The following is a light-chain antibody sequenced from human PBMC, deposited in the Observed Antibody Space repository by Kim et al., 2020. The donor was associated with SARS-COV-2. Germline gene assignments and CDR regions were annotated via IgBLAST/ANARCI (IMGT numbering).Light chain of an antibody. CDR3: TAWDGSLNGWV. V-gene: IGLV1-44*01. Sequence: GRRVTISCSGSISNIGTNTVNWYRHLPGTAPKLLFYSNNNRPSGVPDRFSGSKSGTSASLAISGLQSDDESDYYCTAWDGSLNGWVFGGGTQLTVL. CDR2: SNN. CDR1: ISNIGTNT. J-gene: IGLJ3*02.